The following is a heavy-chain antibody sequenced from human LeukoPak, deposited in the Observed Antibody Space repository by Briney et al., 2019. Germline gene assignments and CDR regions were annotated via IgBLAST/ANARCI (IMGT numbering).Heavy chain of an antibody. CDR2: IGASGITT. Sequence: PGGSLRLSCAASGFTFSSYAMSWVRQAPGKGLEWVSGIGASGITTYDADSGKGRFTISRDNSKNTLYLQMNSLRAEDTAVYYCARCEVGSWYDYFDYWGQGSLVTVSS. D-gene: IGHD6-13*01. CDR1: GFTFSSYA. J-gene: IGHJ4*02. CDR3: ARCEVGSWYDYFDY. V-gene: IGHV3-23*01.